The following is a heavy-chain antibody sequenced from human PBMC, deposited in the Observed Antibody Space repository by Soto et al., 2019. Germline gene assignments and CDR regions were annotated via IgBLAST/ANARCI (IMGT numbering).Heavy chain of an antibody. Sequence: PGESLKISCKGSGYSFTSYWISWVRQMPGKGLEWMGRIDPSDSYTNYSPSFQGHVTISADKSISTAYLQWSSLKASDTAMYYCARRVQDYGVDSGMDVWGQGTTVTVS. V-gene: IGHV5-10-1*01. CDR2: IDPSDSYT. CDR1: GYSFTSYW. D-gene: IGHD4-17*01. J-gene: IGHJ6*02. CDR3: ARRVQDYGVDSGMDV.